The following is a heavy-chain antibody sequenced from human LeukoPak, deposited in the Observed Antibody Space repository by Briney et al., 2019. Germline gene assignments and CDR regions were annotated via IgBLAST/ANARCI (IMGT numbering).Heavy chain of an antibody. CDR2: IYGDGGT. J-gene: IGHJ4*02. CDR3: ARVGVGTVAGNYFDD. CDR1: GFSLSNSY. Sequence: GGSLRLSCTASGFSLSNSYMTWVRQAPGKGLEWVSLIYGDGGTFYADSVRGGFTISRHNFENTLYLQMNSLRAEDTAVYHCARVGVGTVAGNYFDDWGQGTLVTVSS. V-gene: IGHV3-53*04. D-gene: IGHD6-19*01.